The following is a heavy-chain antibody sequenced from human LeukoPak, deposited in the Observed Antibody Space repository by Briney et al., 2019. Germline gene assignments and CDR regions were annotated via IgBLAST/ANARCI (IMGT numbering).Heavy chain of an antibody. V-gene: IGHV4-34*01. CDR3: ARGPTSNSSGYYHSWLDP. Sequence: SETLSLTCAVYGGSFSGYYWTWVRQAPGKGLEWIGEINHSGITNYNPSLKSRVSISGDTSKKQVSLKLTSVTAADTAVYYCARGPTSNSSGYYHSWLDPWGQGTLVTVSS. J-gene: IGHJ5*02. D-gene: IGHD3-22*01. CDR2: INHSGIT. CDR1: GGSFSGYY.